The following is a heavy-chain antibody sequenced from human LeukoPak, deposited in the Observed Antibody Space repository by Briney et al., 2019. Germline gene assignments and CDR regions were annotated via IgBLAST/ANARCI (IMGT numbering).Heavy chain of an antibody. CDR2: INSDGSST. Sequence: GGSLRLSCAASGFTFRSYSMHWVRQTPGKGLVWVSRINSDGSSTSYADSVKGRFTISRDSAKNTLYLQMNSLRGEDTAVYYCTRSDWFDPWGQGTLVTVSS. CDR1: GFTFRSYS. CDR3: TRSDWFDP. J-gene: IGHJ5*02. V-gene: IGHV3-74*01.